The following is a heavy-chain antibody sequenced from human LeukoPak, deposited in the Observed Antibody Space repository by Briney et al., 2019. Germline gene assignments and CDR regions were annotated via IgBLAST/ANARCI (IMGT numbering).Heavy chain of an antibody. J-gene: IGHJ4*02. D-gene: IGHD2-8*01. Sequence: TGGSLRLSCAASGFTFSSYAMSWVRQAPGKGLEWVSAISGSGGSTYYADSVKGRFTISRDNSKNTLYLQMNSLRAEDTAVYYCAKGLVLMVYAPFDYWGQGTLVTVSS. CDR2: ISGSGGST. CDR3: AKGLVLMVYAPFDY. V-gene: IGHV3-23*01. CDR1: GFTFSSYA.